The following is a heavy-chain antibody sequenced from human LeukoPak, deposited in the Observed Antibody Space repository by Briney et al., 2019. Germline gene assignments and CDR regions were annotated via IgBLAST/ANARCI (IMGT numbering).Heavy chain of an antibody. V-gene: IGHV4-59*01. CDR1: GGSISSYY. Sequence: PSETLSLTCTVSGGSISSYYWSWIRQPPGKGLEWIGYIYYSGGTNYNPSLKSRVTISVDTSKNQFSLKLSSVTAADTAVYYCARAPKVDAFDIWGQGTMVTVSS. CDR2: IYYSGGT. CDR3: ARAPKVDAFDI. J-gene: IGHJ3*02.